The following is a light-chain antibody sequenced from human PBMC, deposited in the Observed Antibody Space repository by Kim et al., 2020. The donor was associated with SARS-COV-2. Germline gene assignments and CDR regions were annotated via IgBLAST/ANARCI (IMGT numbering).Light chain of an antibody. V-gene: IGKV3-20*01. CDR3: QQYGSSPLT. J-gene: IGKJ4*01. CDR1: QSVSSSY. CDR2: GAS. Sequence: EIVLTQSPGTLSLSPGERATLSCRASQSVSSSYLAWYQQKPGQAPRLLIYGASSRATGIPDRFSGSGSGTDFTLTISRLEPEVFAVYYGQQYGSSPLTFGGGTKVDIK.